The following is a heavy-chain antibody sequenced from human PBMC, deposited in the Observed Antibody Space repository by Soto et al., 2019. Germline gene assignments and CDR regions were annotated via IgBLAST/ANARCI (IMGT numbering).Heavy chain of an antibody. Sequence: GGSLRLSCRASGFTFKGYTMNWVRQAPGKGLEWVSSISSRSDYIHYADSVKGRFTISRDNTRNSFYLNMDSLRVGDTATYYCVRGTPTPGLDIWGRGTTVTVSS. CDR3: VRGTPTPGLDI. J-gene: IGHJ6*02. D-gene: IGHD1-1*01. V-gene: IGHV3-21*04. CDR2: ISSRSDYI. CDR1: GFTFKGYT.